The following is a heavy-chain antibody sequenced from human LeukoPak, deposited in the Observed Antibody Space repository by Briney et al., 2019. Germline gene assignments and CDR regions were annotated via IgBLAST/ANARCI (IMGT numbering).Heavy chain of an antibody. CDR1: GFTFSSYG. CDR3: ARDQGLVLGGDY. V-gene: IGHV3-30*03. CDR2: ISYDGSNK. Sequence: PGRSLRLSCAASGFTFSSYGMHWVRQAPGKGLEWVAVISYDGSNKYYADSVKGRFTISRDNSKNTLYLQMNSLRVEDTAVYYCARDQGLVLGGDYWGPGTLVTVSS. J-gene: IGHJ4*02. D-gene: IGHD6-19*01.